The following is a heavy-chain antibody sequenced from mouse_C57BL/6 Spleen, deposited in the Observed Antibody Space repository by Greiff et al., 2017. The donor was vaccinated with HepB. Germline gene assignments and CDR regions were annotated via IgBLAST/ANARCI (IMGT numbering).Heavy chain of an antibody. CDR1: GFTFSDYY. CDR2: INYDGSST. Sequence: EVKLVESEGGLVQPGSSMKLSCTASGFTFSDYYMAWVRQVPEKGLEWVANINYDGSSTYYLDSLKSRFIISRDNAKNILYLQMSSLKSEDTATYYCARDYYGWYFDVWGTGTTVTVSS. J-gene: IGHJ1*03. CDR3: ARDYYGWYFDV. D-gene: IGHD1-1*01. V-gene: IGHV5-16*01.